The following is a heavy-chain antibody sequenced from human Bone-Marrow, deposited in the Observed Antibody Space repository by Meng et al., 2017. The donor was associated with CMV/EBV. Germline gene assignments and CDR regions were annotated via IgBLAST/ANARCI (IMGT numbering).Heavy chain of an antibody. V-gene: IGHV1-46*01. D-gene: IGHD3-3*01. CDR1: GYTFTSYY. Sequence: SCKASGYTFTSYYMHWERQAPGQGLEWMGIINPSGGSTSYAQKFQGRVTMTRDTSTSTVYMELSSLRSEDTAVYYCARAGVLRFCADWGQGTLVTVSS. J-gene: IGHJ4*02. CDR3: ARAGVLRFCAD. CDR2: INPSGGST.